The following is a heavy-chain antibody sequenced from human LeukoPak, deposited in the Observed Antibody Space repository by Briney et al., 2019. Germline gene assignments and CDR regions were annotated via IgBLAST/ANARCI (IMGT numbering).Heavy chain of an antibody. CDR1: AGSISSSSYY. D-gene: IGHD3-22*01. CDR3: ARWHSSGYLDGYYFDY. J-gene: IGHJ4*02. CDR2: INYSGST. Sequence: SVTLSLTCTVSAGSISSSSYYWRWIRQPPGKGLEWIGSINYSGSTYYNPSLKSRVTISVDTSKNQFSLKLSSVTAADTAVYYCARWHSSGYLDGYYFDYWGQGTLVTVSS. V-gene: IGHV4-39*01.